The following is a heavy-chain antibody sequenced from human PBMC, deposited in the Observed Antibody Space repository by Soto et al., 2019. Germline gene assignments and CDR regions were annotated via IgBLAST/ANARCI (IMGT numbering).Heavy chain of an antibody. CDR2: ITSSGAA. CDR1: GFTFNNYA. D-gene: IGHD3-22*01. J-gene: IGHJ5*02. V-gene: IGHV3-23*01. CDR3: AKGESSVSARDFDP. Sequence: DVQLLESGGDLAQPGGSLRLSCEASGFTFNNYAIAWVRQAPGKGLEWVSGITSSGAAYYADSVKGRFTISRDNSKNTLYLQMNSLRAEDTAVYYCAKGESSVSARDFDPWGQGTLDTVSS.